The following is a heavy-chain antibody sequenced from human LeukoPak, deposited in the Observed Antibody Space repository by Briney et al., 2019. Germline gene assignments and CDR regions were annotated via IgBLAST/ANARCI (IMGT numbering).Heavy chain of an antibody. CDR1: GFSFSSYG. D-gene: IGHD6-13*01. CDR3: AKSGSSPPYHYYGMDV. CDR2: ISFDGSNE. J-gene: IGHJ6*02. V-gene: IGHV3-30*18. Sequence: HPGGSLRLSCAASGFSFSSYGMHWVRQAPGKGLEWVAVISFDGSNEYYADSVKGRFTISRDNSKNSLYLHMNSLRAEDTAVYYCAKSGSSPPYHYYGMDVWGQGTTVTVSS.